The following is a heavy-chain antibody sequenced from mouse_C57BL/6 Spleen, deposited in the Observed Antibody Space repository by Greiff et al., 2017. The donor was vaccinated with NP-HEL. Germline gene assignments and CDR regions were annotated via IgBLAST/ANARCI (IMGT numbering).Heavy chain of an antibody. CDR1: GYTFTSYW. Sequence: QVQLQQPGAELVKPGASVKLSCKASGYTFTSYWMHWVKQRPGQGLEWIGMIHPNSGSTNYNEKFKSKATLTVDKSSSTAYMQLSSLTSEDSAVYYCAILRRGAFSGFAYWGQGTLVTVSA. D-gene: IGHD3-1*01. CDR2: IHPNSGST. CDR3: AILRRGAFSGFAY. J-gene: IGHJ3*01. V-gene: IGHV1-64*01.